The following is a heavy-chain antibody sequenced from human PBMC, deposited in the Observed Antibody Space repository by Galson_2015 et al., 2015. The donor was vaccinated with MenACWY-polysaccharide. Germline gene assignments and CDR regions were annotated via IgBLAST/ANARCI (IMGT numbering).Heavy chain of an antibody. V-gene: IGHV3-23*01. Sequence: SLRLSCAASGFTFSTEAMNWVRQAPGKGLGWVSLISGSGDRTYYGNSVRGRFTISRDNSKNTLYLQMISLRADDTAVYYCARTPSGAYFIAFDIWAQGTRDTVSS. CDR1: GFTFSTEA. CDR3: ARTPSGAYFIAFDI. D-gene: IGHD1-26*01. CDR2: ISGSGDRT. J-gene: IGHJ3*02.